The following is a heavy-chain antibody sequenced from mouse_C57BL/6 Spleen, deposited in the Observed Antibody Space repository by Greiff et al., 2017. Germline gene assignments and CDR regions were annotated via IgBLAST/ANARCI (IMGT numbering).Heavy chain of an antibody. Sequence: VQLQQPGAELVKPGASVKLSCKASGYTFTSYWMHWVKQRPGQGLEWIGVIHPNSGSTNYNEKFKSKATLTVDKSSSTAYMQLSSLTSEDSAVYYCARLDYGSSHWYFDVWGTGTTVTVSS. D-gene: IGHD1-1*01. CDR1: GYTFTSYW. V-gene: IGHV1-64*01. CDR2: IHPNSGST. CDR3: ARLDYGSSHWYFDV. J-gene: IGHJ1*03.